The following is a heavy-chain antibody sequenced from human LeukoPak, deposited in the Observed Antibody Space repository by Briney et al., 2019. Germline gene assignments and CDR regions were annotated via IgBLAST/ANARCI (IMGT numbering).Heavy chain of an antibody. CDR1: GFTFSIYG. CDR2: IRYDGSNK. J-gene: IGHJ4*02. CDR3: AKEKKYYYDGSGYPGYDY. Sequence: PGGSLRLSCTASGFTFSIYGMHWVRQAPGKGLEWVAFIRYDGSNKYYADSVKGRFTISRYNSKNTLYLQMNSLRAEDTAVYYCAKEKKYYYDGSGYPGYDYWGQGTLVTVSS. D-gene: IGHD3-22*01. V-gene: IGHV3-30*02.